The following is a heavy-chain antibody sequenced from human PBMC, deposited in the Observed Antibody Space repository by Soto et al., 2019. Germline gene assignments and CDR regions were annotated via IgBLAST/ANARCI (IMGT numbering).Heavy chain of an antibody. J-gene: IGHJ6*02. CDR1: GFTFSLFA. Sequence: EVQVLESGGGSVQPGGSLKLSCAASGFTFSLFAMTWVRQAPGKGLEWVSSISGSVDTTFYADSVKGRFTISRDNSKKTVHLQMNSLRVDDTAVYYCAKSPRRVPYGMDVWGQGTTVTVSS. CDR3: AKSPRRVPYGMDV. CDR2: ISGSVDTT. V-gene: IGHV3-23*01.